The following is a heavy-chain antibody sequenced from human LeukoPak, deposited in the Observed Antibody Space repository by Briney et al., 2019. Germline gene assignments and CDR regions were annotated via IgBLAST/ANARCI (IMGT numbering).Heavy chain of an antibody. CDR3: ARVATVVRGAPVRAFDI. J-gene: IGHJ3*02. CDR1: GGSISSYY. CDR2: IYYSGST. D-gene: IGHD3-10*01. Sequence: PSETLSLTCTVSGGSISSYYWSWVRQPPGKGLEWIGYIYYSGSTNYNPSLKSRVTISVDTSKNQFSLKLSSVTAADTAVYYCARVATVVRGAPVRAFDIWGQGTMVTVSS. V-gene: IGHV4-59*01.